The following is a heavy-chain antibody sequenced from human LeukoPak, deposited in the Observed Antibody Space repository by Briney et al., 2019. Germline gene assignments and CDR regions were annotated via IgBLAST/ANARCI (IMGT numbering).Heavy chain of an antibody. CDR2: IKQDGSEK. Sequence: GSLRLSCAAPGFTFSSYWMSWVRQAPGKGLEWVANIKQDGSEKYYVDSVKGRFTISRDNAKNSLYLQMNSLRAEDTAVYYCARDQGWNDGGDYFDYWGQGTLVTVSS. CDR3: ARDQGWNDGGDYFDY. J-gene: IGHJ4*02. CDR1: GFTFSSYW. D-gene: IGHD1-1*01. V-gene: IGHV3-7*01.